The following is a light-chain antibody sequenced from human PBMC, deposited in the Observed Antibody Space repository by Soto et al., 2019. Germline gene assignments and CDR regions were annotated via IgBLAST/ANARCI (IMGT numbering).Light chain of an antibody. Sequence: DIQMTQSPSSVSASVGDKVTISCRASEDVKSRLAWYQQTPGKAPHLLIFHASSLQSGVPSRFSGSGSGTDFTLTISSLEPEDFATYYCQQSDYFPVTFGGGTKVE. CDR3: QQSDYFPVT. CDR1: EDVKSR. V-gene: IGKV1-12*01. CDR2: HAS. J-gene: IGKJ4*01.